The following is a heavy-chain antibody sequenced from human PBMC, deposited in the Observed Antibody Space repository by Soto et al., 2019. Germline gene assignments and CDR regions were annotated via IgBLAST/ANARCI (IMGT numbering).Heavy chain of an antibody. V-gene: IGHV4-39*01. J-gene: IGHJ6*02. CDR1: GETMNSTSYY. CDR3: ARHVQDYYDSSGYYYYYYGMDV. D-gene: IGHD3-22*01. CDR2: IYYSGST. Sequence: SGSTYLTSTASGETMNSTSYYGGWIRQPPGKGLEWIGSIYYSGSTYYNPSLKSRVTISVDTSKNQFSLKLSSVTAADTAVYYCARHVQDYYDSSGYYYYYYGMDVWGQGTTVTVFS.